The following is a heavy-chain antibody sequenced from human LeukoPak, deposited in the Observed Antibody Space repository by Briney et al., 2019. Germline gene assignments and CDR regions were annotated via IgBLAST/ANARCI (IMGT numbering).Heavy chain of an antibody. CDR1: GGSISSYY. V-gene: IGHV4-39*06. J-gene: IGHJ4*02. CDR2: IYYSGST. CDR3: ARESRQYQPIY. Sequence: PSETLSLTCTVSGGSISSYYWSRIRQPPRKGLEWIGSIYYSGSTYYNPSLKSRVTISVDTSKNQFPLKLSSVTAADPAVYYCARESRQYQPIYWGQGTLVTVSS. D-gene: IGHD2-2*01.